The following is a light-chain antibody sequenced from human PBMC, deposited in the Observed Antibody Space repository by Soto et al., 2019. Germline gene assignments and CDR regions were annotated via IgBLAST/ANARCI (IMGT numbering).Light chain of an antibody. Sequence: IVMTQSPLSLPVTPGEPASISCRSSQSLLYSNGYNYLDWYLQKPGQSPKLLIYLGSNRASGVPDRFSGSGSGTDFTLKISRVEAEDVGVYYCMQAIQTPFTFGPGTKVEIK. CDR2: LGS. J-gene: IGKJ3*01. CDR1: QSLLYSNGYNY. V-gene: IGKV2-28*01. CDR3: MQAIQTPFT.